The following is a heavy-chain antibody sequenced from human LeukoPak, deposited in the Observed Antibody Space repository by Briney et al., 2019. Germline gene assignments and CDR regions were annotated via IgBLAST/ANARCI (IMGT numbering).Heavy chain of an antibody. D-gene: IGHD6-19*01. V-gene: IGHV3-21*01. Sequence: GGSLRLSCAASGFTFSSHSMNWVRQAPGKGLEWVSSISSSSGYIYYADSVKGRFTISRDNAKNSLYLQMNSLRAEDTAVYYCARDHIAVACSGLDYWGQGTLVTVSS. J-gene: IGHJ4*02. CDR2: ISSSSGYI. CDR3: ARDHIAVACSGLDY. CDR1: GFTFSSHS.